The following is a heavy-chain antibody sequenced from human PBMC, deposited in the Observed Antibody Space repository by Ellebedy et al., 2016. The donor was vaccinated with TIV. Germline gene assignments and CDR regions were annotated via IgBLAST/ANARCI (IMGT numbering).Heavy chain of an antibody. V-gene: IGHV1-2*02. D-gene: IGHD3-9*01. CDR2: INANSGGT. CDR1: GYTFTGYF. Sequence: ASVKVSCKASGYTFTGYFMHWVRRAPGQRLEWMGWINANSGGTEYAQKFQGRVAMTRDTSISTAYMELSRLRSDDTAVYYCAREDYDILTGHTDAFDIWGQGTVVTVSS. J-gene: IGHJ3*02. CDR3: AREDYDILTGHTDAFDI.